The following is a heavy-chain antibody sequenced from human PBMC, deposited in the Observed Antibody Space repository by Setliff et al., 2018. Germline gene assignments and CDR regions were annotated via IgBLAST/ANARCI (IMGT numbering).Heavy chain of an antibody. D-gene: IGHD1-1*01. CDR1: GFSFSSYG. CDR3: AKDRTGSYKYFFDQ. CDR2: IQYDGTKK. Sequence: GSLRLSCAASGFSFSSYGIHWVRQAPGKGLEWVAFIQYDGTKKNYADSVNGRFTVSRDNSRNTLYLQMNSLRAEDTAIYYCAKDRTGSYKYFFDQWGQGTQVTVSS. J-gene: IGHJ4*02. V-gene: IGHV3-30*02.